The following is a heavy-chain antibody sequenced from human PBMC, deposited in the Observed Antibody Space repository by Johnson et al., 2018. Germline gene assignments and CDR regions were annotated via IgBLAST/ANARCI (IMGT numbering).Heavy chain of an antibody. J-gene: IGHJ6*03. CDR1: GFTFSGSA. CDR2: IRSKANSYAT. CDR3: TRQRKVRGVIYYMDV. V-gene: IGHV3-73*01. Sequence: VQLVESGGGLVQPGGTLKLSCAASGFTFSGSAMHWVRQASGKGLVWVGRIRSKANSYATAYAASVKGRFTISRDGSKNTAYRQMNSLKTEDTAVYYCTRQRKVRGVIYYMDVWGKGTTVTVSS. D-gene: IGHD3-10*01.